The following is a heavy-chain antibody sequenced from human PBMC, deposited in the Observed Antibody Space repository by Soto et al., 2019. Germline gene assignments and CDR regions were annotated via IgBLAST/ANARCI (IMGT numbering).Heavy chain of an antibody. J-gene: IGHJ6*02. CDR1: GGSISSGGYY. CDR3: ARESAVEYSYEADYYGMDV. Sequence: QVQLQESGPGLVKPSQTLSLTCTVSGGSISSGGYYWSWIRQHPGKGLEWIGYIYYRGSTYYNPFRKRRVNISVDTSTNQSSLKLSSVTAADTAVYYCARESAVEYSYEADYYGMDVWGQGTTVTVSS. D-gene: IGHD5-18*01. V-gene: IGHV4-31*03. CDR2: IYYRGST.